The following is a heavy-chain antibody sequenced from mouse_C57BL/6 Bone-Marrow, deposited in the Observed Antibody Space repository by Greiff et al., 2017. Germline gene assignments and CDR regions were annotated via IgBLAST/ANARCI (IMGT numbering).Heavy chain of an antibody. CDR3: TRAYYYGSSYWYFDV. CDR2: ISSGGDYI. CDR1: GFTFSSYA. V-gene: IGHV5-9-1*02. Sequence: VQVVESGEGLVKPGGSLKLSCAASGFTFSSYAMSWVRQTPEKRLEWVAYISSGGDYIYYADTVKGRFTISRDNARNTLYLQMSSLKSEDTAMYYCTRAYYYGSSYWYFDVWGTGTTVTVSS. J-gene: IGHJ1*03. D-gene: IGHD1-1*01.